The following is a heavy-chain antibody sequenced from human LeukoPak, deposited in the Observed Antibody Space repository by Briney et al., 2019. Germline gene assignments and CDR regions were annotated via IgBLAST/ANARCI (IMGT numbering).Heavy chain of an antibody. V-gene: IGHV3-21*01. CDR3: ARGLGGVISDPFDY. D-gene: IGHD3-16*02. CDR1: GFTFSSYS. CDR2: ISSSSSYI. Sequence: GGSLRLSCAASGFTFSSYSMNWVRQAPGKGLEWVSSISSSSSYIYYADSVKGRFTISRDNAKNSLYLQMNSLRAEDTAVYYCARGLGGVISDPFDYWGREPWSPSPQ. J-gene: IGHJ4*02.